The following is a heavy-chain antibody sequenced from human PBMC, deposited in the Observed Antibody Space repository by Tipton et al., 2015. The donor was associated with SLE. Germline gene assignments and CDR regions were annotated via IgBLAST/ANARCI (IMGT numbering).Heavy chain of an antibody. CDR2: IYYSGST. CDR1: GGSISSYY. V-gene: IGHV4-59*12. Sequence: TLSLTCTVSGGSISSYYWSWIRQPPGKGLEWIGYIYYSGSTNYNPSLKSRVTISVDTSKNQFSLKLSSVTAADTAVYYCARGLRITIFGVVNRFDYWGQGPLVTVSS. CDR3: ARGLRITIFGVVNRFDY. J-gene: IGHJ4*02. D-gene: IGHD3-3*01.